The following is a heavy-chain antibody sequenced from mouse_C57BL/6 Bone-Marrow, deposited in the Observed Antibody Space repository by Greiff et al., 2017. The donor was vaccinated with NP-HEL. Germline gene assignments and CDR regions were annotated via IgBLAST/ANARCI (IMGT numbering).Heavy chain of an antibody. CDR1: GYTFTSYG. CDR3: ARSLYGYDGAY. J-gene: IGHJ3*01. CDR2: IYPRSGNT. Sequence: VQRVESGAELARPGASVKLSCKASGYTFTSYGISWVKQRTGQGLEWIGEIYPRSGNTYYNEKFKGKATLTADKSSSTAYMELRSLTSEDSAVYFCARSLYGYDGAYWGQGTLVTVSA. D-gene: IGHD2-2*01. V-gene: IGHV1-81*01.